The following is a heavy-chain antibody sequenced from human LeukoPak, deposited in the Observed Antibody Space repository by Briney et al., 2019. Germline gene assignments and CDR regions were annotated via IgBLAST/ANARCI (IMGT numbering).Heavy chain of an antibody. CDR3: ARGRSGELTWAFTLDS. J-gene: IGHJ4*02. D-gene: IGHD3-10*01. Sequence: EASVKVSCKASGGTFSSYAISWVRQAPGQGLEWMGGIIPIFGTANYAQKFQGRVTITADESTSTAYMELSSLRSDDTAVYYCARGRSGELTWAFTLDSWGQGTLVTVSS. V-gene: IGHV1-69*13. CDR1: GGTFSSYA. CDR2: IIPIFGTA.